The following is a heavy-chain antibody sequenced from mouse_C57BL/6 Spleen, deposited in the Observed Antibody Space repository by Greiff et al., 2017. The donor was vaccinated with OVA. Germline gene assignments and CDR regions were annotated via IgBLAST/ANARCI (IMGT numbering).Heavy chain of an antibody. Sequence: VQLQQSGPELVKPGASVKISCKASGYTFTDYYMNWVKQSHGKSLEWIGDINPNNGGTSYNQKFKGKATLTVDKSSSTAYMELRSLTSEDSAVSYCARNSRDYWGQGTTLTVSS. CDR3: ARNSRDY. J-gene: IGHJ2*01. CDR2: INPNNGGT. CDR1: GYTFTDYY. V-gene: IGHV1-26*01.